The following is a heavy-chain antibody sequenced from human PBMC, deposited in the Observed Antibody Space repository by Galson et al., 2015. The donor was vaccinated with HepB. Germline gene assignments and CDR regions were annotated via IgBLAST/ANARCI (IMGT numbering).Heavy chain of an antibody. CDR2: ISNNGDRT. CDR1: GFTVSSNY. D-gene: IGHD2-15*01. V-gene: IGHV3-23*01. Sequence: SLRLSCAASGFTVSSNYMSWVRQAPGKGLEWVSSISNNGDRTYYADSVRGRFTISRDNSQNMVYVQMNSLRAEDSAVYYCAKDDCSGRPCLLLNYFDYWGQGALVTVSS. CDR3: AKDDCSGRPCLLLNYFDY. J-gene: IGHJ4*02.